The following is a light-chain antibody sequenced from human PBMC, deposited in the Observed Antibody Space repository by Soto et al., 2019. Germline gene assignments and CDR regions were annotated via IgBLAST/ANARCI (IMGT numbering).Light chain of an antibody. Sequence: EIVLTQSPGTLSLSPGERATLSCRASQSVSDIYLAWYQQKPGQAPRLLIYAASRRATGIPDRVSRSGSGTYFALTISRLETEDFAMYYWQQYLTPSCTFGQGTKVEIK. CDR1: QSVSDIY. CDR2: AAS. V-gene: IGKV3-20*01. J-gene: IGKJ1*01. CDR3: QQYLTPSCT.